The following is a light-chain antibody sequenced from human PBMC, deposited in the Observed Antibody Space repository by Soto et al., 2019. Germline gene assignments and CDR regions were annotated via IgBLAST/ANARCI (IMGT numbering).Light chain of an antibody. V-gene: IGLV2-14*02. J-gene: IGLJ1*01. CDR2: EGS. CDR1: SSDVGTYNL. Sequence: QSALTQPASVSGSPGQSITISCTGTSSDVGTYNLVSWHQHHPGKAPKLIIYEGSNRPSGVSNRFSGSKSGSTASLTISGLQAEDEADYHCTSYTRDTALVFGTGTKVTVL. CDR3: TSYTRDTALV.